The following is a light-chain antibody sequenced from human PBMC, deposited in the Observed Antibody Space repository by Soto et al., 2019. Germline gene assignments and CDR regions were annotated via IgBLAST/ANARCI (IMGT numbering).Light chain of an antibody. CDR1: QSVSSSD. CDR2: GAS. V-gene: IGKV3-20*01. J-gene: IGKJ4*01. CDR3: QQYASSLT. Sequence: EIVLTQSPGTLSLSPGERATLSCRASQSVSSSDLAWYQQKPGQAPRLLIYGASSRATGIPDRFSGSGSGTAFTLTISRLEPEDFAEDYCQQYASSLTFGGGTKVEIK.